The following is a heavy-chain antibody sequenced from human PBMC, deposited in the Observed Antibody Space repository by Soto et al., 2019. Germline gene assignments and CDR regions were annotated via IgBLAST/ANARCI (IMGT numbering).Heavy chain of an antibody. CDR2: ISSYNGNT. D-gene: IGHD2-2*01. CDR1: GYTFTSYG. Sequence: ASVKVSCKASGYTFTSYGISWVRQAPGQGLEWMGWISSYNGNTNYAQKLQGRVTMTTDTSTSTAYMELRSLRSDDTAVYYCARYCSSTNCYGRSYYCGRGTLVTGSS. V-gene: IGHV1-18*01. CDR3: ARYCSSTNCYGRSYY. J-gene: IGHJ4*02.